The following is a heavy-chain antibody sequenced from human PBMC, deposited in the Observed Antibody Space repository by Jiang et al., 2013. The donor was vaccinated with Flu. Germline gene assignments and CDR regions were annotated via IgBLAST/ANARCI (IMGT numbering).Heavy chain of an antibody. D-gene: IGHD5-18*01. Sequence: YGAEVKKPGASVKVSCKASGFTFTNSALHWVRQAPGQRLEWMGWINAGNGNTKXSQRLQGRVTITRDTSASTVYMKLSSLRSEDTAVYYCAKGVNGYKHFDHWGQGTLVTVSS. CDR1: GFTFTNSA. CDR3: AKGVNGYKHFDH. J-gene: IGHJ4*02. CDR2: INAGNGNT. V-gene: IGHV1-3*01.